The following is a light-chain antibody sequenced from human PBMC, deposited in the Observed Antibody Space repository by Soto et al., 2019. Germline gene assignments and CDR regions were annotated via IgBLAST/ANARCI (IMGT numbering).Light chain of an antibody. CDR3: QVWDDSRDQQV. CDR2: DDD. Sequence: SYELTQAPSVSVAPGQTASITCGANNIGVRSVHWHQRKPGQAPVLVVYDDDARPSGIPGRFSGSNSGNTATLTITRVEAGDEADYYCQVWDDSRDQQVFGGGTKPTVL. CDR1: NIGVRS. J-gene: IGLJ3*02. V-gene: IGLV3-21*02.